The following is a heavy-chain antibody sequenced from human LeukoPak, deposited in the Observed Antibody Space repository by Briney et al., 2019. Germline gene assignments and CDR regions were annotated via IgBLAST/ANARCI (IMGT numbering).Heavy chain of an antibody. CDR2: ISGSGDKT. D-gene: IGHD3-10*01. CDR1: GFTFSSNA. Sequence: SGGSLRLSCVASGFTFSSNAMSWVRQAPGKGLEWVSAISGSGDKTYYADSVRGRFTISRDNSKNTLYLQMNSLRAEDTAVYYCAKRMVRYGSGSLLDYWGQGTLVTVSS. V-gene: IGHV3-23*01. CDR3: AKRMVRYGSGSLLDY. J-gene: IGHJ4*02.